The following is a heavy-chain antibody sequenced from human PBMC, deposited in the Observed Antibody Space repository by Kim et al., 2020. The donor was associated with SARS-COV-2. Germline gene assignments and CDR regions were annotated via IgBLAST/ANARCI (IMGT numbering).Heavy chain of an antibody. D-gene: IGHD6-19*01. CDR3: ARMAEYSSGWYYIDH. J-gene: IGHJ4*02. CDR1: GFSFSTYG. V-gene: IGHV3-33*01. CDR2: IWHDGSNK. Sequence: GGSLRLSCSASGFSFSTYGMHWVRQAPGKGLEWVAAIWHDGSNKYYAEYAKGRFTISRDNSKNTVCMEMNSLRAEDTGVYYCARMAEYSSGWYYIDHWGQGTLVTVSS.